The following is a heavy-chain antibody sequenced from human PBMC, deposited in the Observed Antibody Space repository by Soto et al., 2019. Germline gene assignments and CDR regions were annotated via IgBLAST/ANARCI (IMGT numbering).Heavy chain of an antibody. D-gene: IGHD6-19*01. CDR3: ARHVNIAVAGTGFDY. V-gene: IGHV4-59*08. CDR1: GSISGYY. Sequence: PSETLSLTCTVSGSISGYYWSWIRQPPGKGLEWIGYIYYSGSTNYSPSLKSRVTISVDTSKNQLSLKMNSVTAADTAVYYCARHVNIAVAGTGFDYWGQGTPVTVSS. J-gene: IGHJ4*02. CDR2: IYYSGST.